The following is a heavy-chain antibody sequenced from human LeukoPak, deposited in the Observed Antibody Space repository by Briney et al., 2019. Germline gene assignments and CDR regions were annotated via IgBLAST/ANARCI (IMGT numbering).Heavy chain of an antibody. J-gene: IGHJ4*02. CDR2: VIPIFGTA. V-gene: IGHV1-69*01. D-gene: IGHD3-22*01. CDR3: ARSSEGWLLPLFDY. CDR1: GGTFSSYA. Sequence: SVKVSCKASGGTFSSYAISWVRQAPGQGLEWMGGVIPIFGTANYAQKFQGRVTITADESTSTAYMELSSLRSEDTAVYYCARSSEGWLLPLFDYWGQGTLVTVSS.